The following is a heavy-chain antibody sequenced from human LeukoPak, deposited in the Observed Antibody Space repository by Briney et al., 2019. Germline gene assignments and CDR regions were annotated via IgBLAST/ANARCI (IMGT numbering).Heavy chain of an antibody. CDR3: AREHSSSWVQFDY. CDR1: GYSFVGYG. V-gene: IGHV1-18*01. Sequence: GASVKVSCKASGYSFVGYGITWVRQAPGQGLEWMGWFNPENGNTNYAQKVQGRVTMTADTSTSTSYMELRSLRSDDTAVYYCAREHSSSWVQFDYWGQGTLVTVSS. D-gene: IGHD6-13*01. J-gene: IGHJ4*02. CDR2: FNPENGNT.